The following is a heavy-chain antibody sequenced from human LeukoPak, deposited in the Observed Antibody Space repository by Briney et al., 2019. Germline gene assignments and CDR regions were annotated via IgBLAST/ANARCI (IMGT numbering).Heavy chain of an antibody. V-gene: IGHV3-21*01. CDR2: ISSSSSYI. CDR1: GFTFSSYS. Sequence: GGSLRLSCAASGFTFSSYSMNWVRQAPGKGLEWVSSISSSSSYIYYADSVQGRFTISRDNAKNSLYLQMNSLRAEDTAMYYCARSLYYYDSSGYPPIAFDIWGQGTMVTVSS. D-gene: IGHD3-22*01. CDR3: ARSLYYYDSSGYPPIAFDI. J-gene: IGHJ3*02.